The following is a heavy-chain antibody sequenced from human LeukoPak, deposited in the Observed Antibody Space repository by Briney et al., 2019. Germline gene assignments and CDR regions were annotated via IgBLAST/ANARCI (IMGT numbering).Heavy chain of an antibody. CDR2: IRYDGGNK. CDR3: AKDSPYAYYGSGSYWDY. Sequence: GGSLRLSCAASGFTFSSYGMHWVRQDPGKGLEWVAFIRYDGGNKYYADSVKGRFTLSRDNSKTTLYLQMNCLRAEDTAVYYCAKDSPYAYYGSGSYWDYWGQGTLVTVSS. V-gene: IGHV3-30*02. D-gene: IGHD3-10*01. CDR1: GFTFSSYG. J-gene: IGHJ4*02.